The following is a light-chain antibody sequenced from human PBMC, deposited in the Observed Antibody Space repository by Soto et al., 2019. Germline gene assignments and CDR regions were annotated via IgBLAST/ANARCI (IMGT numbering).Light chain of an antibody. V-gene: IGKV3-20*01. CDR3: QQYGSSGT. Sequence: EFVMTQSPATPSSPPGERLTFSCRASQGVSRKLAWYQQKPGQAPRLLIYGASNRATGIPDRFSGSGSGTDFTLTISRLEPEDFAVYYCQQYGSSGTFGQGTKVDIK. CDR1: QGVSRK. J-gene: IGKJ1*01. CDR2: GAS.